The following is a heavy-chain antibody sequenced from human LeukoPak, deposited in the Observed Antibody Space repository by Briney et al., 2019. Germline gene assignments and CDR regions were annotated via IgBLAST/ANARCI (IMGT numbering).Heavy chain of an antibody. D-gene: IGHD3-22*01. V-gene: IGHV3-21*01. CDR1: GFTFSNYS. J-gene: IGHJ4*02. Sequence: GGSLRLSCAASGFTFSNYSMNWVRQAPGKGLEWVSSISSSYSYIYDADSVKGRFTISGDNAKNSLYLQMNSLRAEDTAVYYCARAQSYYYDSTGYYYWGQGTLVTVSS. CDR2: ISSSYSYI. CDR3: ARAQSYYYDSTGYYY.